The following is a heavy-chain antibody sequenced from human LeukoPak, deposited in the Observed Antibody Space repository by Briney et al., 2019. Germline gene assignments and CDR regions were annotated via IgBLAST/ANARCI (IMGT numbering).Heavy chain of an antibody. CDR3: ARVGILWFGDSSGAFDI. CDR2: IYYSGST. CDR1: GGSISSYY. Sequence: KPSETLSLPCTVSGGSISSYYWSWIRQPPGKGLGWIWYIYYSGSTNYNPSLKSRVTISVDTSKNQFSLKLSSVTAADTAVYYCARVGILWFGDSSGAFDIWGQGTMVTVSS. D-gene: IGHD3-10*01. J-gene: IGHJ3*02. V-gene: IGHV4-59*01.